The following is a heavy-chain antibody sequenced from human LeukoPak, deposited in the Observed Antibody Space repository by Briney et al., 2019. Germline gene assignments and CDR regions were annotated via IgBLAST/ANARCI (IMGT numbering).Heavy chain of an antibody. CDR1: GDSVSSDSYY. CDR3: ARGKYSSSDAFDI. V-gene: IGHV4-61*01. D-gene: IGHD6-6*01. Sequence: SETLSLTCSVSGDSVSSDSYYWSWIRQPPGKGLEWLGYAYNSGSTNYNPSLKSRITISVETSKNQFSLKLNSVTAADTAVYYCARGKYSSSDAFDIWGQGTMVTVSS. J-gene: IGHJ3*02. CDR2: AYNSGST.